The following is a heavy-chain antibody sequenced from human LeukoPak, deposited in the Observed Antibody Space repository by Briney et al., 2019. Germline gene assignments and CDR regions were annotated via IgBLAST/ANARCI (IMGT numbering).Heavy chain of an antibody. J-gene: IGHJ4*02. CDR3: ARRTGRYDY. D-gene: IGHD7-27*01. CDR1: GGPISSYY. CDR2: IYYSGST. V-gene: IGHV4-59*08. Sequence: SETLSLTCTVSGGPISSYYWSWIRQPPGKGLEWIGYIYYSGSTNYNPSLKSRVTISVDTSKNQFSLKLISVTAADTAVYYCARRTGRYDYWGQGTLVTVSS.